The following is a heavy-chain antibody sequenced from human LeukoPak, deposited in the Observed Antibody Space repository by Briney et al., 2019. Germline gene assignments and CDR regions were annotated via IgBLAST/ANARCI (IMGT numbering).Heavy chain of an antibody. V-gene: IGHV4-38-2*01. D-gene: IGHD3-22*01. CDR2: IHHSGST. Sequence: SETLSLTCAVSGYSLTSGKSWSCIRQTPGKGLEWIGSIHHSGSTYYNPSLKSRVTILMDTSKNHFSLKLNSVTAADTAVYYCAGKYYYHSSGYFYTDFWGKGTLVTVSS. CDR1: GYSLTSGKS. J-gene: IGHJ4*02. CDR3: AGKYYYHSSGYFYTDF.